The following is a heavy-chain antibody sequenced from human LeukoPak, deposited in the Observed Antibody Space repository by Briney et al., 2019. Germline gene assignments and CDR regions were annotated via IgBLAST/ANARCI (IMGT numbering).Heavy chain of an antibody. D-gene: IGHD5-18*01. Sequence: GGSLRLSCAASGFTFSSYAMSWVRQAPGKGLEWVSAISGSGGSTCYADSVKGRFTISRDNSKNTLYLQMNSLRAEDTAVYYCAKDRWRYSYGYMGYWGQGTLVTVSS. CDR1: GFTFSSYA. CDR3: AKDRWRYSYGYMGY. J-gene: IGHJ4*02. CDR2: ISGSGGST. V-gene: IGHV3-23*01.